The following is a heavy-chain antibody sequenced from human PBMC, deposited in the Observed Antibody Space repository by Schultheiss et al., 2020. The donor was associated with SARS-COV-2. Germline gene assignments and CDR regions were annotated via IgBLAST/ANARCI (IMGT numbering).Heavy chain of an antibody. Sequence: ASVKVSCKASGYTFTGYYMHWVRQAPGQGLEWMGWMNPNSGGTNYAQKFQGRVTMTRDTSISTAYMELRSLRSDDTAVYYCARARGGDYYYYMDVWGKGTTVTVSS. CDR3: ARARGGDYYYYMDV. J-gene: IGHJ6*03. D-gene: IGHD3-16*01. CDR1: GYTFTGYY. CDR2: MNPNSGGT. V-gene: IGHV1-2*02.